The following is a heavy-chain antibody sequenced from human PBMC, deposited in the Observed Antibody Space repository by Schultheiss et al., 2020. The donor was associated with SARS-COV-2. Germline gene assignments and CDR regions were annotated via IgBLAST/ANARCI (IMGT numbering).Heavy chain of an antibody. CDR2: ISGSGGST. CDR3: ATAYTPFY. J-gene: IGHJ4*02. Sequence: GESLKISCAASGFTFSSYAMSWVRQAPGKGLEWVSAISGSGGSTYYADSVKGRFTISRDNSKNTLYLQMNSLRAEDTAVYYCATAYTPFYWGQGTLVTVSS. D-gene: IGHD3-16*01. V-gene: IGHV3-23*01. CDR1: GFTFSSYA.